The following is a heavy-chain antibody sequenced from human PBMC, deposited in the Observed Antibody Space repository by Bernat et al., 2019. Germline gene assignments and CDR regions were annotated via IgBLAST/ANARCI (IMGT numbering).Heavy chain of an antibody. D-gene: IGHD3-3*01. J-gene: IGHJ3*02. Sequence: QLQESGPGLVRTSETLSLTRSVSNGSISSTFYYWAWIRQAPGKGLEWIGTIYYTGTTYYNPSLQSRVTISVDTTKNQFSLNLGSVTAADTAVYFCARHVSFDFWSGYFTGWAFDIWGQGTMVTVSS. V-gene: IGHV4-39*01. CDR1: NGSISSTFYY. CDR3: ARHVSFDFWSGYFTGWAFDI. CDR2: IYYTGTT.